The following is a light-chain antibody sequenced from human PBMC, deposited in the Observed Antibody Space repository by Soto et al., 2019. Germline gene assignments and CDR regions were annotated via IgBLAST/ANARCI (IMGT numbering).Light chain of an antibody. CDR2: GAS. Sequence: EVVMTQSAATLSVSPGEGATLSCRASQSVRRNLAWYQKKPCQSHRLLIYGASTRATAVRARFSGSGSGTEFTLTISSLQSEDFAVYHCQQYDNLPLTFGGGTQVEIK. J-gene: IGKJ4*02. V-gene: IGKV3-15*01. CDR1: QSVRRN. CDR3: QQYDNLPLT.